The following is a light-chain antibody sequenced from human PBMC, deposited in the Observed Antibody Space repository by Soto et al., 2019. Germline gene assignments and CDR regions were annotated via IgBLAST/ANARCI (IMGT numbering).Light chain of an antibody. J-gene: IGKJ1*01. Sequence: DIVMTQSPDSLAVSLGERATIHCKSSQSVLSDSNDENYLAWYQQKPGQPPKLLIYWASAREFGVPDRFTGGGSETDFTLTVSSLQAEDVAVYYCQQYYRTPWTFGQGTKVEI. CDR3: QQYYRTPWT. CDR1: QSVLSDSNDENY. CDR2: WAS. V-gene: IGKV4-1*01.